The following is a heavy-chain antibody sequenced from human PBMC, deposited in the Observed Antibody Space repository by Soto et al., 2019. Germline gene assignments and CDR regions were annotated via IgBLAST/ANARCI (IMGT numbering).Heavy chain of an antibody. V-gene: IGHV1-24*01. CDR2: FDPEDGET. J-gene: IGHJ4*02. CDR1: GYTLTELS. D-gene: IGHD3-22*01. CDR3: AAARGSYDSSGYYVTYFDY. Sequence: GASVKVSCKVSGYTLTELSMHWVRQAPGKGLEWMGGFDPEDGETIYAQKFQGRVTMTEDTSTDTAYMELSSLRSEDTAVYYCAAARGSYDSSGYYVTYFDYWGQGTLVTVSS.